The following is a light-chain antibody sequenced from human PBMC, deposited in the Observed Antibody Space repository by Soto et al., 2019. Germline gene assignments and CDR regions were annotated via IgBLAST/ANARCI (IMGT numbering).Light chain of an antibody. CDR1: QSVSSS. CDR3: QQHNKWHLT. J-gene: IGKJ4*01. Sequence: EIVLTQSPATLSVSPGERATLSCRASQSVSSSFLAWYQQKPGQAPRLLIYGASTRATGIPARFSGSGSGTEFTLTISSLQSEDFAVYYCQQHNKWHLTFGRGTKVEIK. V-gene: IGKV3D-15*01. CDR2: GAS.